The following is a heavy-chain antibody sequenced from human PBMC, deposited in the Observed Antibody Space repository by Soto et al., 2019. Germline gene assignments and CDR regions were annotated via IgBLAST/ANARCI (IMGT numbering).Heavy chain of an antibody. V-gene: IGHV1-69*01. CDR2: IIPIFGTA. Sequence: QVQLVQSVAEVKKPGSSVKVSCKASGGTFSSYAISWVRQAPGQGLEWMGGIIPIFGTANYAQKFQGRVTITADEYTSTAYMELSSLRSEDTAVYYCARDWDTGFYSDGMDVWGQGTTVTVSS. D-gene: IGHD5-18*01. CDR1: GGTFSSYA. J-gene: IGHJ6*02. CDR3: ARDWDTGFYSDGMDV.